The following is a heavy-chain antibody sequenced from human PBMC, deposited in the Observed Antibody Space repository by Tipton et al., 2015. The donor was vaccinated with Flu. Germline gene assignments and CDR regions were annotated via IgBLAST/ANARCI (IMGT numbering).Heavy chain of an antibody. Sequence: TLSLTCTVSGGSISSGSYYWSWIRQPDGKGLEWIGRIYTSGSTNYNPSLKSRVTISVDTSKNQFSLKLSSVTAADTAVYYCARAPSGGGVVAARGRYYYYGMDVWGQGTTVTVSS. CDR3: ARAPSGGGVVAARGRYYYYGMDV. CDR1: GGSISSGSYY. CDR2: IYTSGST. D-gene: IGHD2-15*01. V-gene: IGHV4-61*02. J-gene: IGHJ6*02.